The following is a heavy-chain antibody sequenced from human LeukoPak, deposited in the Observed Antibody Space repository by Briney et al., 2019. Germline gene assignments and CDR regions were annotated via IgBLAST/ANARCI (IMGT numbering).Heavy chain of an antibody. D-gene: IGHD1-14*01. J-gene: IGHJ6*02. CDR1: GFTFSNYW. Sequence: PGGSLRLSCGASGFTFSNYWMSWVRQAPGKGLEWVSAISGSGGSTYYADSVKGRFTISRDNSKNTLYLQMNSLRAEDTAVYYCAKAPTNPAYYYYGMDVWGQGTTVTVSS. CDR3: AKAPTNPAYYYYGMDV. CDR2: ISGSGGST. V-gene: IGHV3-23*01.